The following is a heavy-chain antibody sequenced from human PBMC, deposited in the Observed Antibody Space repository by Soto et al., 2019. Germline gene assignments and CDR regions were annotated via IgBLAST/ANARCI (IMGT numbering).Heavy chain of an antibody. J-gene: IGHJ4*02. Sequence: GGSLRLSCAASGFTFDDYAMHWVRQAPGKGLEWVSGISWNSGSIGYADSVKGRFTISRDNAKNSLYLQMNSLRAEDTALYYCAKDFNPTTTVTKFDYWGQGTLVTVSS. CDR1: GFTFDDYA. V-gene: IGHV3-9*01. D-gene: IGHD4-17*01. CDR2: ISWNSGSI. CDR3: AKDFNPTTTVTKFDY.